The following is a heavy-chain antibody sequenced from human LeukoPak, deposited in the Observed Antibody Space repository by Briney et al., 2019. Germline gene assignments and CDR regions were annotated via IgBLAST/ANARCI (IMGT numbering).Heavy chain of an antibody. CDR2: IKQDGSEK. CDR3: ARARRYLGYCSGGRCYGYFDY. D-gene: IGHD2-15*01. CDR1: GFTFSSYW. Sequence: TGGSLRLSCAASGFTFSSYWMSWVRQAPGKGLEWVANIKQDGSEKYYVDSVKGRFTISRDNAKNSLYLQMNSLRAEDTAVYYCARARRYLGYCSGGRCYGYFDYWGQGTLVTVSS. V-gene: IGHV3-7*01. J-gene: IGHJ4*02.